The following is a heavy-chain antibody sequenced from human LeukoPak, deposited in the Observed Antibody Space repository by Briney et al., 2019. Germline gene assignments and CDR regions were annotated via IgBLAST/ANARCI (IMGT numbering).Heavy chain of an antibody. D-gene: IGHD6-6*01. J-gene: IGHJ4*02. CDR2: IIPIFGTA. V-gene: IGHV1-69*05. Sequence: GASVKVSCKASGGTFSSYAISWVRQAPGQGLEWMGGIIPIFGTANYAQKFQGRVTVTTDESTSTAYMELSSLRSEDTAVYYCARAGIAARPGLFDYWGQGTLVTVSS. CDR3: ARAGIAARPGLFDY. CDR1: GGTFSSYA.